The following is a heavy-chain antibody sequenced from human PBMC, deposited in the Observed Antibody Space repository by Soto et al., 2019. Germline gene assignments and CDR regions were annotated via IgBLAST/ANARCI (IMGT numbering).Heavy chain of an antibody. CDR2: ISSSSSTI. J-gene: IGHJ6*03. Sequence: EVQLVESGGGLVQPGGSLRLSCAASGFTFSSYSMNWVRQAPGKGLEWVSYISSSSSTIYYADSVKGRFTISRDNAKNSLYLQMNSLRAEDTAVYYCVRVRNVVVPAAMPDYYMDVWGKGTTVTVSS. CDR3: VRVRNVVVPAAMPDYYMDV. CDR1: GFTFSSYS. V-gene: IGHV3-48*01. D-gene: IGHD2-2*01.